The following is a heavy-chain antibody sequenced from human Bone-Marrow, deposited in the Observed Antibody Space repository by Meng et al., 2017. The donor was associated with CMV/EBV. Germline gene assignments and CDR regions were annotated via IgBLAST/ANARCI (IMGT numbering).Heavy chain of an antibody. V-gene: IGHV3-23*01. D-gene: IGHD3-22*01. J-gene: IGHJ4*02. CDR3: GSSGYYFSLDY. Sequence: ETLSLTCAASGFTFSSYAMSWVRQAPGKGLEWVSAISGSGGSTYYADSVKGRFTISRDNSKNTLYLQMNSLRAEDTAVYYCGSSGYYFSLDYWGQGTLVTVSS. CDR2: ISGSGGST. CDR1: GFTFSSYA.